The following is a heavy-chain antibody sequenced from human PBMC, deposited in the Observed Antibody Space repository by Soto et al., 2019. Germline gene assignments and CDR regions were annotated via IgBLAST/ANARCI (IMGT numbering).Heavy chain of an antibody. V-gene: IGHV1-2*02. Sequence: GASVPVSFKASGHTFTGHNMHWLRQSAGQGLEWMGLIDLDIGDTKYAQKFQGRVTSTSDTSITTAYMELRGLRSDDTAVYYCALEPTGTAGFDYWGQGTLVTVSS. CDR2: IDLDIGDT. J-gene: IGHJ4*02. CDR3: ALEPTGTAGFDY. CDR1: GHTFTGHN. D-gene: IGHD2-21*02.